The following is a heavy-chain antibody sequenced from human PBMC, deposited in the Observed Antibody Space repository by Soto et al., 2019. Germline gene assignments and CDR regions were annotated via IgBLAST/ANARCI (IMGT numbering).Heavy chain of an antibody. CDR2: IYHSGST. Sequence: TSETLSLTCTVSGGSISRGGYYWSWIRQNPGKGLEWIGYIYHSGSTLYNPSLKSRVTISVDKSKNQFSLKLSSVTAADTAVYYCARDQLEGNWFDPWGQGTLVTVSS. D-gene: IGHD1-1*01. V-gene: IGHV4-31*03. CDR3: ARDQLEGNWFDP. J-gene: IGHJ5*02. CDR1: GGSISRGGYY.